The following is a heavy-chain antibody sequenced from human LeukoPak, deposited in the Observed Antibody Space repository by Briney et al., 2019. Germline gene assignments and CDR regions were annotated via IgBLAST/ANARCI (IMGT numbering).Heavy chain of an antibody. CDR3: AREDWYFDL. V-gene: IGHV4-34*01. CDR2: INHSGST. Sequence: SKTLSLTCAVYGGSLTDYYWAWIRQPPGKGLEWIGEINHSGSTNYSPSLKSRVTISLDTSKNQFFLKLNSVTAADTAVYYCAREDWYFDLWGRGTLVTVSS. J-gene: IGHJ2*01. CDR1: GGSLTDYY.